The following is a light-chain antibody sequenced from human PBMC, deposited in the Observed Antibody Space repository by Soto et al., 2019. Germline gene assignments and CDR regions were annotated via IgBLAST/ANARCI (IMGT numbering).Light chain of an antibody. Sequence: QSALTQPASVSGSPGQSITISCTGTSSDVGNYIFVSWYRQHPGKAPKLMIYDINNRPSGVSNRFSGSKSGNTASLTVSGLQAEDEADYYCLSYAGTAYVFGTGTKVTVL. V-gene: IGLV2-14*01. CDR3: LSYAGTAYV. CDR1: SSDVGNYIF. J-gene: IGLJ1*01. CDR2: DIN.